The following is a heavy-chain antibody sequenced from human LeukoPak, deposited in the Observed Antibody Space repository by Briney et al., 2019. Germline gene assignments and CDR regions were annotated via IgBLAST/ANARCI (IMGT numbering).Heavy chain of an antibody. J-gene: IGHJ4*02. CDR1: GYTFTNYY. V-gene: IGHV1-46*01. CDR2: INPSGAST. CDR3: AREVGYCTGGSCPGY. D-gene: IGHD2-15*01. Sequence: ASVKVSCKASGYTFTNYYMHWVRQAPGQGLEWMGMINPSGASTNYEQKSQGRVTMTRDTSTNTVYMEVSSLRAEDTAVYYCAREVGYCTGGSCPGYWGQGTRVTVSS.